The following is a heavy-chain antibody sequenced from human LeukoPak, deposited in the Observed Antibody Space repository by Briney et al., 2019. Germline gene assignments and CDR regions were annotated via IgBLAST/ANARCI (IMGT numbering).Heavy chain of an antibody. D-gene: IGHD3-22*01. CDR3: ARSSTYYYDSSGYYTDY. J-gene: IGHJ4*02. V-gene: IGHV4-30-4*01. Sequence: PSQTLSLTCTVSGGSISSGDYYWSWIRQPPGKGLEWIGYIYYSGSTYYNPSLKSRVTISVDMSKNQFSLKLSSVTAADTAVYYCARSSTYYYDSSGYYTDYWGQGTLVTVSS. CDR2: IYYSGST. CDR1: GGSISSGDYY.